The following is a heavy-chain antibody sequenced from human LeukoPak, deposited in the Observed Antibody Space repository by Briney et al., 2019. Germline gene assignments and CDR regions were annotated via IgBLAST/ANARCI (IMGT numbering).Heavy chain of an antibody. CDR2: IRNKANSYTT. CDR1: GFTFSDHY. Sequence: GGSLRLSCATSGFTFSDHYMDWVRQAPGKGLEWVGRIRNKANSYTTDYAASVKGRFTISRDDPMNSLYLQMNSLKTEDTAVYYCGRVRGEENWGQGTLVTVSS. J-gene: IGHJ4*02. V-gene: IGHV3-72*01. CDR3: GRVRGEEN. D-gene: IGHD3-10*01.